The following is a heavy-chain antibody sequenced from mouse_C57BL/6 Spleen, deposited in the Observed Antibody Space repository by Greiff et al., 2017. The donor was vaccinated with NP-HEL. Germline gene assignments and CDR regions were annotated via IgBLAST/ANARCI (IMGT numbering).Heavy chain of an antibody. CDR1: GYTFTDYE. J-gene: IGHJ2*01. CDR2: IDPETGGT. Sequence: VQLQQSGAELVRPGASVTLSCKASGYTFTDYEMHWVKQTPVHGLEWIGAIDPETGGTAYNQKFKGKAILTADKSSSTAYMELRSLTSEDSAVYYCTREGRSDYYGSRRYFDYWGQGTTLTVSS. CDR3: TREGRSDYYGSRRYFDY. D-gene: IGHD1-1*01. V-gene: IGHV1-15*01.